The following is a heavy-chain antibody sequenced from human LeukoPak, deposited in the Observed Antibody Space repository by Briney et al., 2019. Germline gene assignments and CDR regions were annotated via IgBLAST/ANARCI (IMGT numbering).Heavy chain of an antibody. CDR2: IYTSGST. V-gene: IGHV4-4*07. CDR3: ARDPGAMAFYYYYGMDV. CDR1: GGSISSYY. D-gene: IGHD5-18*01. J-gene: IGHJ6*02. Sequence: SETLSLTCTVSGGSISSYYWSWIRQPAGKGLEWIGRIYTSGSTNYNPSLKSRVTISVDTSKNQFSLKLSSVTAADTAVYYCARDPGAMAFYYYYGMDVWGQGTTVTVSS.